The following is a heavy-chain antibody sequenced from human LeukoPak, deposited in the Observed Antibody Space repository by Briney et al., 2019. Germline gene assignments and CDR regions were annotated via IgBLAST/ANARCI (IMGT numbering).Heavy chain of an antibody. CDR1: GFTFSSYA. CDR3: AKDYFGYYYDSSGYYYAFDY. D-gene: IGHD3-22*01. J-gene: IGHJ4*02. CDR2: ISGSGGST. V-gene: IGHV3-23*01. Sequence: PGGSLRPSCAASGFTFSSYAMSWVRQAPGKGLEWVSAISGSGGSTYYADSVKGRFTISRDNSKNTLYLQMNSLRAEDTAVYYCAKDYFGYYYDSSGYYYAFDYWGQGTLVTVSS.